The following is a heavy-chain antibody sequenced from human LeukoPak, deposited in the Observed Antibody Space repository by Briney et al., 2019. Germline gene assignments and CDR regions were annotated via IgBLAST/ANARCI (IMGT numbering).Heavy chain of an antibody. Sequence: SETLSLTCTVSGGPISSYYWSWIRQPPGKGLEWIGYIYYSGSTNYNPSLKSRVTISVDTSKNQFSLKLSSVTAADTAVYYCARGYSYGQGDFDYWGQGTLVTVSS. CDR2: IYYSGST. D-gene: IGHD5-18*01. V-gene: IGHV4-59*01. J-gene: IGHJ4*02. CDR3: ARGYSYGQGDFDY. CDR1: GGPISSYY.